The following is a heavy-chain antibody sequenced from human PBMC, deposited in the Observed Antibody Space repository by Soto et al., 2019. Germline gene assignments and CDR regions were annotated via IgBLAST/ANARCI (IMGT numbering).Heavy chain of an antibody. CDR1: GFTFSSYA. D-gene: IGHD3-22*01. J-gene: IGHJ4*02. CDR2: ISYDGSNK. CDR3: AREDDSSGYYYSNADY. V-gene: IGHV3-30-3*01. Sequence: GGSLRLSCAASGFTFSSYAMHWVRQAPGKGLEWVAVISYDGSNKYYADSVKGRFTISRDNSKNTLYLQMNSLRAEDTAVYYCAREDDSSGYYYSNADYWGQGTLVTVSS.